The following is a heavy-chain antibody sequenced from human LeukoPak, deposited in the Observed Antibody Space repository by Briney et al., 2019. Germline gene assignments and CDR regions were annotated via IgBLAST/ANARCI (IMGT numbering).Heavy chain of an antibody. V-gene: IGHV4-59*08. D-gene: IGHD2-15*01. CDR3: VRHLSAGRPAFDI. CDR1: GGSINSYY. Sequence: SETLSLTCTVSGGSINSYYWSWIRQPPGKGLEWIGYIYYSGSTNYNPSLKSRVTISVDTSNDKFSLKLTSLTAADTAVYYCVRHLSAGRPAFDIWGQGTMVTVSS. CDR2: IYYSGST. J-gene: IGHJ3*02.